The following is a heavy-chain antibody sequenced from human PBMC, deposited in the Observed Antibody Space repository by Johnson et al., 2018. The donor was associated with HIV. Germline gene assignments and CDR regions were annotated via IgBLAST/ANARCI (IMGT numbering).Heavy chain of an antibody. CDR1: RFTFSSYG. V-gene: IGHV3-30*18. CDR3: AKANVSGSYWAFDI. D-gene: IGHD3-10*01. CDR2: ISYDGATK. J-gene: IGHJ3*02. Sequence: VQLVESGGGVVQPGRSLRLSCVASRFTFSSYGMHWVRQAPGKGLEWVAVISYDGATKYYADSVKGRFTISRDNSKNTLYLQMHSLRAEDTAVYYCAKANVSGSYWAFDIWGQGTMVTVSS.